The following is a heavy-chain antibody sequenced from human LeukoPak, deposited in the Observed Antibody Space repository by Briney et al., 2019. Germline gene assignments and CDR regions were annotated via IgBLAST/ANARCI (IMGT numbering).Heavy chain of an antibody. CDR1: GFTFSSYG. Sequence: GGSLRLSCAASGFTFSSYGMHWVRQAPGKGLGGVAVISYDGSNKYYADSVKGRFTISRDNSKNTLYLQMNSLRAEDTAVYYCAKGAYGDYVMFFDYWGQGTLVTVSS. J-gene: IGHJ4*02. CDR2: ISYDGSNK. V-gene: IGHV3-30*18. D-gene: IGHD4-17*01. CDR3: AKGAYGDYVMFFDY.